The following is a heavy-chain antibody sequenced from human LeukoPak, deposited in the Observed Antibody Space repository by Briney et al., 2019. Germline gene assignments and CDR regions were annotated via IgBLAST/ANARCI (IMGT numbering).Heavy chain of an antibody. J-gene: IGHJ4*02. CDR3: ARSVAAAGQYYFDY. CDR2: MNPNSGNT. CDR1: GCTFTSYD. Sequence: ASVTLSCKASGCTFTSYDINWVRQATGQGHERMGGMNPNSGNTGYAQKFQGRVTMTRNTSISTAYMELSSLRSEDTAVYSCARSVAAAGQYYFDYWGQGTLVTVSS. V-gene: IGHV1-8*01. D-gene: IGHD6-13*01.